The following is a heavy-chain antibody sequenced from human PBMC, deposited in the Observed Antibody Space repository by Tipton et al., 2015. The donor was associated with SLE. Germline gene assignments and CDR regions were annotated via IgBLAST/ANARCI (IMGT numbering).Heavy chain of an antibody. J-gene: IGHJ4*02. CDR3: ARDGGIEWEPDY. Sequence: TLSLTCTVSGGSISSHYWSWIRQPPGKGLEWIGYIYYSGSTNYNPSLKSRVTISVDTSKNQFSLKLSSVTAADTAVYYCARDGGIEWEPDYWGQGTLVTVSS. V-gene: IGHV4-59*11. CDR2: IYYSGST. D-gene: IGHD1-26*01. CDR1: GGSISSHY.